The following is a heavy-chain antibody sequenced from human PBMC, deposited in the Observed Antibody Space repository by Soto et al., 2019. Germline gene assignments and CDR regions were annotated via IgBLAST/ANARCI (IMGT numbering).Heavy chain of an antibody. CDR3: ARGRDYDSSGPFDY. CDR1: GYTFSSSG. D-gene: IGHD3-22*01. J-gene: IGHJ4*02. V-gene: IGHV1-18*01. CDR2: ISAYNGTT. Sequence: ASXKFSCKSSGYTFSSSGISCVRQSPGQGLEWMGWISAYNGTTNYAQKLQGRVTMTTDTSTSTAYMELRSLRSDDTSVYYCARGRDYDSSGPFDYWGQGTLVTVSS.